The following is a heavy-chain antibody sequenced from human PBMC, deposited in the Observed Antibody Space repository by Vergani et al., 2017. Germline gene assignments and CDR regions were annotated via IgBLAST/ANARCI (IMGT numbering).Heavy chain of an antibody. CDR2: MNGDGDTI. V-gene: IGHV3-74*01. Sequence: EVELVESGGGLVQPGGSLRLSCAASGFTFNESWLHWARQVPGKGLVWVSGMNGDGDTISYADSVKGRFTISSYNAKNTLFLQMNSLRAEDTAVYYCARARKFRFGVVWENWFDPWGQGTLVTVSS. CDR3: ARARKFRFGVVWENWFDP. J-gene: IGHJ5*02. D-gene: IGHD3-3*01. CDR1: GFTFNESW.